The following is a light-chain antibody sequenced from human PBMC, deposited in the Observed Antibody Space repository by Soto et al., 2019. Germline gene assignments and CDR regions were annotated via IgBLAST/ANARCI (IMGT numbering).Light chain of an antibody. CDR1: QGISSY. V-gene: IGKV1-8*01. Sequence: AIRMTQSPSSLSASTGDRVTITCRASQGISSYLAWYQQKPGKAPKLLIYAASTLQSGVPSRFSGSGSGTDFTLTISCLQSEDFATYYCQQYYSYPGITFGQGTRLEIK. J-gene: IGKJ5*01. CDR2: AAS. CDR3: QQYYSYPGIT.